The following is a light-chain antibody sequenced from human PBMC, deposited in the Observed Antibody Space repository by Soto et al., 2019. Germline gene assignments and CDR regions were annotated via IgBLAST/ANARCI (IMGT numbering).Light chain of an antibody. CDR1: QSVSSSY. CDR2: GAS. Sequence: EIVLTQSPGTLSLSPGERATLSCRASQSVSSSYVAWYQQKPGQAPRLLIYGASSRATGIPDRFSGSASGTDFTLIISRLEPEDFAVYYCQQYGSSPRTFGQGTKVEIK. J-gene: IGKJ1*01. CDR3: QQYGSSPRT. V-gene: IGKV3-20*01.